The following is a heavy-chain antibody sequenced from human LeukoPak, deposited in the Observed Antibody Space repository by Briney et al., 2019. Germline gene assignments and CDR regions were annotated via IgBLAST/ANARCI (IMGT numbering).Heavy chain of an antibody. CDR2: INPNSGGT. V-gene: IGHV1-2*02. CDR3: ARDGQQLGNYYYYYYMDV. CDR1: GYTFTGYC. Sequence: ASVKVSCKASGYTFTGYCMHWVRQAPGQGLEWMGWINPNSGGTNYAQKFQGRVTMTRDTSISTAYMELSRLRSDDTAVYYCARDGQQLGNYYYYYYMDVWGKGTTVTVSS. J-gene: IGHJ6*03. D-gene: IGHD6-13*01.